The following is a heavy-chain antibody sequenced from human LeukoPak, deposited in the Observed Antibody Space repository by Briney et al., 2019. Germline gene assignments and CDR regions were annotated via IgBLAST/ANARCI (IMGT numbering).Heavy chain of an antibody. V-gene: IGHV1-2*02. D-gene: IGHD5-12*01. CDR2: INPSSGDT. CDR3: ARDPRGTYDY. Sequence: ASLKVSCKASGYTFTAAYNIHWLRQAPGQGPEFMGWINPSSGDTRYAQKFQGRVIVTRDTVISTAYVEMSSLTSDDTAVYYCARDPRGTYDYWGQGTLVTVSS. CDR1: GYTFTAAYN. J-gene: IGHJ4*02.